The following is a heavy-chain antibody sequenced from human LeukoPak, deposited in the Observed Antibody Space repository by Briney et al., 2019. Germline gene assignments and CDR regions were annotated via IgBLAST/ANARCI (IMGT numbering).Heavy chain of an antibody. CDR2: INTNTGNP. D-gene: IGHD3-16*02. CDR3: ARGPFGKIEGYRPSDP. CDR1: GYTFTSYA. V-gene: IGHV7-4-1*02. Sequence: APVKVSCKASGYTFTSYAMNWVRQAPGQGLEWMGWINTNTGNPTYAQGFTGRFVFSLDTSVSTAYLQISSLKAEDTAVYYCARGPFGKIEGYRPSDPWGQGTLVTVSS. J-gene: IGHJ5*02.